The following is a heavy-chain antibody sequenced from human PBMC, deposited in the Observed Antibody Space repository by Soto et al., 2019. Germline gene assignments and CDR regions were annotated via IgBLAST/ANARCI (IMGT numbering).Heavy chain of an antibody. J-gene: IGHJ4*02. CDR3: ARDAGVAVAGDFDY. Sequence: GALRVSCPASGFTFISNYMSWVRQAPGKGLEWVSVIYSGGITYYADSVKVRFTISRDNSKNTLYLQMNSLRAEDTAVYYCARDAGVAVAGDFDYWGQGTLVTVSS. V-gene: IGHV3-53*01. D-gene: IGHD6-19*01. CDR2: IYSGGIT. CDR1: GFTFISNY.